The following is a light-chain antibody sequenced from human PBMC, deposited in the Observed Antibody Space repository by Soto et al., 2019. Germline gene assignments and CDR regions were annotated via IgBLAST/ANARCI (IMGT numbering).Light chain of an antibody. V-gene: IGLV2-23*02. CDR1: STDVTIYNL. Sequence: SALTQPASVSGSPGQSITISCTGTSTDVTIYNLVSCCQQHPGKAPKLLIFEVNKRPSGVSTRFSGSKSGNTASLTISGLQAVDEADYYCCSYSGSYVFGSGTKVTVL. CDR3: CSYSGSYV. CDR2: EVN. J-gene: IGLJ1*01.